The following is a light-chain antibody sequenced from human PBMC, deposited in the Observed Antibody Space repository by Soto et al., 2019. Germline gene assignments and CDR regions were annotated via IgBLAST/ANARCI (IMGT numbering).Light chain of an antibody. CDR2: AAS. Sequence: IVLTQAPATLSLSPGERATLSCRASQSVSSYLAWYQQKPGQAPRLLIYAASSRATGIPDRFSGSGSGTDFTLTISRLEPEDFAVYYCQQYGSSGTFGQGTKVDIK. CDR3: QQYGSSGT. V-gene: IGKV3-20*01. CDR1: QSVSSY. J-gene: IGKJ1*01.